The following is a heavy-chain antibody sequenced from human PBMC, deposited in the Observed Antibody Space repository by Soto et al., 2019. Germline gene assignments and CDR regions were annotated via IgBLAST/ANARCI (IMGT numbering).Heavy chain of an antibody. V-gene: IGHV3-53*04. CDR2: IYSGGST. D-gene: IGHD3-3*01. J-gene: IGHJ6*03. CDR1: GFTVSSNY. Sequence: HPGGSLRLSCAASGFTVSSNYMSWVRQAPGKGLEWVSVIYSGGSTYYADSVKGRFTISRHNSKNTLYLQMNSLRAEDTAVYYCAREIDFWSGLVYYYYMDVWGKGTTVTVSS. CDR3: AREIDFWSGLVYYYYMDV.